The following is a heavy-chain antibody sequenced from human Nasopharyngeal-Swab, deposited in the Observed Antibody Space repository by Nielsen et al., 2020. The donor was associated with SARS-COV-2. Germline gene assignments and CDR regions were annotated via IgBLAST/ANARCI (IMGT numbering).Heavy chain of an antibody. V-gene: IGHV3-23*01. J-gene: IGHJ6*02. Sequence: GGSLRLSCAASGFTFSSYAMSWVRQAPGKGLGWVSAISGSGGSTYYADSVKGRFTISRDNSKNTLYLQMNSLRAEDTAVYYCAKDLATVSGYYYGMDVWGQGTTVTVSS. CDR1: GFTFSSYA. CDR2: ISGSGGST. D-gene: IGHD4-17*01. CDR3: AKDLATVSGYYYGMDV.